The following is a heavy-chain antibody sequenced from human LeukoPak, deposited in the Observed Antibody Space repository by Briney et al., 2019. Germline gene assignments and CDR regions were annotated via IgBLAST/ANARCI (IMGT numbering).Heavy chain of an antibody. D-gene: IGHD3-9*01. J-gene: IGHJ4*02. Sequence: PGGSLRLSCAASGFTFSNFAMSWVRQAPGKELEWVSTISGSGGRTYYADSVKGRSTISRDNSRNTLYLDMNGLRAEDTAVYYCAKAAPRDYDILIGFYWWGQGTLVTVSS. CDR2: ISGSGGRT. CDR1: GFTFSNFA. V-gene: IGHV3-23*01. CDR3: AKAAPRDYDILIGFYW.